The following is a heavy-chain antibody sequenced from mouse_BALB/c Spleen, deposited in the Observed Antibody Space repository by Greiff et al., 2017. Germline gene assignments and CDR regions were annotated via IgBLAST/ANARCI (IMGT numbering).Heavy chain of an antibody. CDR2: ISDGGSYT. CDR1: GFTFSDYY. CDR3: ASPYYRYDGAWFAY. D-gene: IGHD2-14*01. J-gene: IGHJ3*01. Sequence: EVMLVESGGGLVKPGGSLKLSCAASGFTFSDYYMYWVRQTPEKRLEWVATISDGGSYTYYPDSVQGRFTISRDNAKNNLYLQMSSLKSEDTAMYYCASPYYRYDGAWFAYWGQGTLVTVSA. V-gene: IGHV5-4*02.